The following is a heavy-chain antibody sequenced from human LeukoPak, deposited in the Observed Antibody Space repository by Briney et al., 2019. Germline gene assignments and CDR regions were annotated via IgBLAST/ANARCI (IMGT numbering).Heavy chain of an antibody. CDR1: GGSFSGYY. D-gene: IGHD3-10*01. V-gene: IGHV4-34*01. CDR3: ARGPPLDPGGGPYYYYMDV. CDR2: INHSGST. J-gene: IGHJ6*03. Sequence: SETLSLTCAVYGGSFSGYYWSWIRQPPGKGLEWIGEINHSGSTNYNPSLKSRVTISVDTSKNQFSLKLSSVTAADTAVYYCARGPPLDPGGGPYYYYMDVWGKGTTVAISS.